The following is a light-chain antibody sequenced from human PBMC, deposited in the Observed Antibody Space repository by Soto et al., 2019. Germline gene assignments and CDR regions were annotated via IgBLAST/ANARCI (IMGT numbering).Light chain of an antibody. CDR2: AAS. J-gene: IGKJ1*01. CDR1: QNIDFY. CDR3: QQSFSAPRT. V-gene: IGKV1-39*01. Sequence: DIQMTQSPSSLSASVGVIVTIACRASQNIDFYLNWFQQKPGKAPKLLIYAASNLQSGVPSRFSGSGSGTDFTLTISSLQPEDFATYYCQQSFSAPRTFGQGTKVDIK.